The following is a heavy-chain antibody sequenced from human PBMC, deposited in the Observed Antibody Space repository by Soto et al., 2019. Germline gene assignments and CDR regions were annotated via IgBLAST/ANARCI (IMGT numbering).Heavy chain of an antibody. V-gene: IGHV3-30-3*01. CDR3: ARGMGAVAKNYYGMDV. Sequence: QVQLVESGGGVVQPGRSLRLSCAASGFTFSSFAMHWVRQAPGKRLEWVAIISYDGTNKYYADSVKGRFTISSDNSKNTLYLQMNSLRADDTALYYCARGMGAVAKNYYGMDVWGQGTTVTVSS. D-gene: IGHD6-19*01. J-gene: IGHJ6*02. CDR2: ISYDGTNK. CDR1: GFTFSSFA.